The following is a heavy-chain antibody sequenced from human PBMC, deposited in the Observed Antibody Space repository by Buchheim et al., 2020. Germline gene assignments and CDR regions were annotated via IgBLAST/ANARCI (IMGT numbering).Heavy chain of an antibody. D-gene: IGHD3-22*01. CDR3: ARAGKIYDSSGYYYKHYYYGMDV. J-gene: IGHJ6*02. CDR2: IGTAGDP. CDR1: GFTFSSYD. V-gene: IGHV3-13*05. Sequence: EVQLLESGGGLVQPGGSLRLSCAASGFTFSSYDMHWVRQATGKGLEWVSAIGTAGDPYYPGSVKGRFTISRENAKNSLYLQMNSLRAGDTAVYYCARAGKIYDSSGYYYKHYYYGMDVWGQGTT.